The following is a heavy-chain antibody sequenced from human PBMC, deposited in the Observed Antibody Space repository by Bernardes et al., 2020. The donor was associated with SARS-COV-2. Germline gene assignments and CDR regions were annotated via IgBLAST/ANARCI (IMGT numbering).Heavy chain of an antibody. D-gene: IGHD6-6*01. CDR1: GFTFSQNA. V-gene: IGHV3-23*01. CDR3: SKNAKYSSSSMEV. CDR2: ISAICGST. J-gene: IGHJ6*02. Sequence: GSLRLSCVASGFTFSQNAMTWVRQVPGKGLEWVSAISAICGSTYYAESVKGRVTISRDNSRNTVYLEMSSLRADDTAVYYCSKNAKYSSSSMEVWGQGTTVTVS.